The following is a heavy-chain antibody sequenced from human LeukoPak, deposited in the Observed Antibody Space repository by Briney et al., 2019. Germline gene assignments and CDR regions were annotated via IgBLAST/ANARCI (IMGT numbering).Heavy chain of an antibody. Sequence: GASVKVSCKASGYTFTSYGISWVRQAPGQGLEWMGWISAYNGNTNYAQKLQGRVTMTTDTSTSTAYMELRSLRSDDTAVYYCAASSGRLRYWYFDLWGRGTLVTVSS. J-gene: IGHJ2*01. CDR2: ISAYNGNT. D-gene: IGHD6-19*01. CDR3: AASSGRLRYWYFDL. V-gene: IGHV1-18*01. CDR1: GYTFTSYG.